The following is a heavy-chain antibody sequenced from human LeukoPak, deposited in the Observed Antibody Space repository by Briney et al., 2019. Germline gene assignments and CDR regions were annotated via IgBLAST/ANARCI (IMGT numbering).Heavy chain of an antibody. J-gene: IGHJ1*01. CDR2: IYSGGST. Sequence: PGGSLRLSCSAPEFTFISYAMHWVRQAPGKGLEWVSLIYSGGSTYSADSVKGRFTISRDNSKNTLHLQMNSLRAEDTAVYYCARDTDYYGSGRHGYFDHWGQGTLVTVSS. CDR3: ARDTDYYGSGRHGYFDH. V-gene: IGHV3-66*01. CDR1: EFTFISYA. D-gene: IGHD3-10*01.